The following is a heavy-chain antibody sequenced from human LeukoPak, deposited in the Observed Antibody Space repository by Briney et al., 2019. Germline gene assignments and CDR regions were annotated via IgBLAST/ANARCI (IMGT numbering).Heavy chain of an antibody. CDR3: ARRGTTWYFKD. V-gene: IGHV4-59*08. CDR1: GGSISSYY. J-gene: IGHJ4*02. D-gene: IGHD1-14*01. Sequence: PSETLSLTCTVSGGSISSYYWSWIRLPPGKGLEWIGSIYYSGSTNYNPSLKSRVTISVDTSKNQFSLKLTSVTAADTAVYYCARRGTTWYFKDWGQGTLVTVSS. CDR2: IYYSGST.